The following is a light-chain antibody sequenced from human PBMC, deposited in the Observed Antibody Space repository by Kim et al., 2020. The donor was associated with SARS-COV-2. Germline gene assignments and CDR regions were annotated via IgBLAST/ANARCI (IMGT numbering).Light chain of an antibody. CDR1: NIGSKS. CDR2: YDS. J-gene: IGLJ2*01. CDR3: QVWDSSSDREV. Sequence: SYELTQPPSVSVAPGKTARITCGGNNIGSKSVHWYQQKPGQAPVLVIYYDSDRPSGIPERFSGSNSGNTATLTISRVEVGDEADSYCQVWDSSSDREVFG. V-gene: IGLV3-21*04.